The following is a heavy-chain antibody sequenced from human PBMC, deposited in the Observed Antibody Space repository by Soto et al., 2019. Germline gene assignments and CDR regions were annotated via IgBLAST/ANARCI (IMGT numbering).Heavy chain of an antibody. CDR3: ARGDYGAAFDI. V-gene: IGHV3-13*01. J-gene: IGHJ3*02. Sequence: GGSLRLSCAASGFTFSSYDMHWVRQATGKGLEWVSAIGTAGDTYYSGSVKGRFTISRENAKTSLYLQMNSLRAGDTAVYYCARGDYGAAFDIWGQGTMVTVSS. CDR2: IGTAGDT. D-gene: IGHD4-17*01. CDR1: GFTFSSYD.